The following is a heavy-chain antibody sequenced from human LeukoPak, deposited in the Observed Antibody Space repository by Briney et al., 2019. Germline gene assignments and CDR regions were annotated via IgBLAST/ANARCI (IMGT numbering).Heavy chain of an antibody. CDR2: IYYSGST. CDR3: ARAIAVAGEVYYYGMDV. V-gene: IGHV4-61*01. J-gene: IGHJ6*02. CDR1: GGSVSSGSYY. D-gene: IGHD6-19*01. Sequence: SETLSLTCTVSGGSVSSGSYYWSWIRQPPGKGLEWIGYIYYSGSTNYNPSLKSRVTISVDTSKNQFSLKLSSVTAADTAVYYCARAIAVAGEVYYYGMDVWGQGTTVTVSS.